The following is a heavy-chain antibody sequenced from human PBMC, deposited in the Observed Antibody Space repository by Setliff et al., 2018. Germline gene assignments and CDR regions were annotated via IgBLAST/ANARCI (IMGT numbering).Heavy chain of an antibody. CDR1: GYTLTELS. CDR3: ARDRSVGSGYYSHDY. Sequence: VASVKVSCKVSGYTLTELSMQWVRQAPGKGLEWMGGFDPEDGETIYAQKFQGRVTMTEDTSTDTAYMELSSLRSEDTAVYYCARDRSVGSGYYSHDYWGQGTLVTVSS. J-gene: IGHJ4*02. V-gene: IGHV1-24*01. D-gene: IGHD3-22*01. CDR2: FDPEDGET.